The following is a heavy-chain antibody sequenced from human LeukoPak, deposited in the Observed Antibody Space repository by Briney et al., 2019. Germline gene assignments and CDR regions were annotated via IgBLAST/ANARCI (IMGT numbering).Heavy chain of an antibody. CDR3: VRSMIRGVTYYFDY. V-gene: IGHV1-69*13. CDR1: GYTFTSYY. CDR2: IIPIFGTA. D-gene: IGHD3-10*01. J-gene: IGHJ4*02. Sequence: ASVKVSCKASGYTFTSYYMHWVRQAPGQGLEWMGGIIPIFGTANYAQKFQGRVTITADESTSTAYMELSSLRSEDTAVHYCVRSMIRGVTYYFDYWGQGTLVTVSS.